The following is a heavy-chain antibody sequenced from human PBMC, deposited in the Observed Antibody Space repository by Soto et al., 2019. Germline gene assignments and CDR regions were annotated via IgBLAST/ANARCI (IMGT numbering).Heavy chain of an antibody. CDR3: ARGFNWPWGAYCGGDCYPVWFDP. V-gene: IGHV4-34*01. CDR1: GGSFSGYY. J-gene: IGHJ5*02. Sequence: SETLSLTCAVYGGSFSGYYWSWIRQPPGKGLEWIGEINHSGSTNYNPSLRSRVTISVDTSKNQFSLKLSSVTAADTAVYYCARGFNWPWGAYCGGDCYPVWFDPWRQGTLVTVSS. CDR2: INHSGST. D-gene: IGHD2-21*02.